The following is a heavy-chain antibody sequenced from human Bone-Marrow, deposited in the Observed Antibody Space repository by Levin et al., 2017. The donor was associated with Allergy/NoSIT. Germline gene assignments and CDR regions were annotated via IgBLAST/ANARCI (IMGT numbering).Heavy chain of an antibody. CDR2: ISGGGGST. Sequence: GESLKISCAASGFSFSSYAMSWVRQAPGKGLEWVSAISGGGGSTYYADAVKGRFTISRDNSQNTLYLQMNSLRVEETALYYCAKAHIVVSPAAIRSVDYWGQGTLVTVSS. CDR1: GFSFSSYA. CDR3: AKAHIVVSPAAIRSVDY. D-gene: IGHD2-2*01. V-gene: IGHV3-23*01. J-gene: IGHJ4*02.